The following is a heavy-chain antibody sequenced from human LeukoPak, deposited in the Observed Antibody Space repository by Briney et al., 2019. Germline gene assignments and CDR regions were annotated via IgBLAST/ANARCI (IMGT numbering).Heavy chain of an antibody. Sequence: GASVKVSCKASGGTFSSYAISWVRQAPGQGLEWMGGIIPIFGTANYAQKFQGRVTITADESTSTAYMELNSLRSEDTAVYYCAGGDYYYGMDVWGQGTTVTVSS. CDR3: AGGDYYYGMDV. J-gene: IGHJ6*02. V-gene: IGHV1-69*13. CDR1: GGTFSSYA. CDR2: IIPIFGTA.